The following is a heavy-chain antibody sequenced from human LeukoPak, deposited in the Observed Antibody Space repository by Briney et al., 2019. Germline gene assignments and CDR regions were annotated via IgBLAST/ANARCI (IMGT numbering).Heavy chain of an antibody. CDR2: IGLVGDT. D-gene: IGHD2-2*01. Sequence: GGSLRLSCAASGFSLSIYDMHWVRQTTGKGLEWVSGIGLVGDTYYPGSVKGRFTISREDAKNSLYLQMNSLRAEDTAVYYCASLQPLSYYFDYWGQGTLVTVSS. J-gene: IGHJ4*02. V-gene: IGHV3-13*04. CDR1: GFSLSIYD. CDR3: ASLQPLSYYFDY.